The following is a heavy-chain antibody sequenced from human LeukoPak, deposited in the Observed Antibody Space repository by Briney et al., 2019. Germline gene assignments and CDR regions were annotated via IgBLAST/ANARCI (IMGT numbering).Heavy chain of an antibody. D-gene: IGHD6-19*01. J-gene: IGHJ4*02. Sequence: GGSLRLSCAASGFTFSSYGMHWVRQAPGKGLEWVAVIWYDGSNKYYADSVKGRFTISRDNSKNTLYLQMNSLRAEDTAVYYCAGDLRALVAVAGIGIDYWGQGTLVTVSS. V-gene: IGHV3-33*01. CDR1: GFTFSSYG. CDR3: AGDLRALVAVAGIGIDY. CDR2: IWYDGSNK.